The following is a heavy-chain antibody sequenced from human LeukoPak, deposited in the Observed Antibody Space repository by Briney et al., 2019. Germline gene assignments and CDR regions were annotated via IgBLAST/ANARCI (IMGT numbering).Heavy chain of an antibody. CDR2: IYYSGST. J-gene: IGHJ4*02. V-gene: IGHV4-59*08. CDR1: GGSISPFY. D-gene: IGHD2-15*01. CDR3: ARHGYCSGGSCYWDY. Sequence: SETLSLTCTVSGGSISPFYWSWIRQPPGKGLEWIAYIYYSGSTRYNPSLKSRVAISVDTSNNQVSLKLSSVAAADTAVYYCARHGYCSGGSCYWDYWGQGTLVTVSS.